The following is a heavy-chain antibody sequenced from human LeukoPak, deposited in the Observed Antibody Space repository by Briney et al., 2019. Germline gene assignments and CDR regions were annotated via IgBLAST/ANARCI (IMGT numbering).Heavy chain of an antibody. D-gene: IGHD6-19*01. CDR3: ARDLGIVAEFDY. CDR1: GGSITSYY. CDR2: VYYSGYS. J-gene: IGHJ4*02. V-gene: IGHV4-59*12. Sequence: SETLSLTCTVSGGSITSYYWAWLRQPPEKGLEWIGYVYYSGYSNYNPSLKSRVTISVDTSKNQFSLKLSSVTAADTAVYYCARDLGIVAEFDYWGQGTLVTVSS.